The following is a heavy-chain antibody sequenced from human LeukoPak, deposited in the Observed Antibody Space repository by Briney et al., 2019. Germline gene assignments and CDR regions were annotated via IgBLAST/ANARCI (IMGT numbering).Heavy chain of an antibody. CDR1: GGSISSHY. Sequence: SETLSLTCTVSGGSISSHYWSWIWQPPGKGLEWIGYIYYSGSTNYNPSLKSRVTISVDTSKNQFSLKLSSVTAADTAVYYCARSRRLRYFDWLYYPMDYWGQGTLVTVSS. CDR3: ARSRRLRYFDWLYYPMDY. CDR2: IYYSGST. J-gene: IGHJ4*02. V-gene: IGHV4-59*11. D-gene: IGHD3-9*01.